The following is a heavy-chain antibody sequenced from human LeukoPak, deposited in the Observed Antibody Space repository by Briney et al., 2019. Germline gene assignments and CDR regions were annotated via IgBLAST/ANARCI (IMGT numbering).Heavy chain of an antibody. J-gene: IGHJ4*02. CDR2: ISSSSSTI. CDR1: GFTFSSYS. D-gene: IGHD3-10*01. V-gene: IGHV3-48*01. CDR3: ARVSAGTMVRYVGYFDY. Sequence: PGGSLRLSCAASGFTFSSYSMNWVRQAPGKGLEWVSYISSSSSTIYYADSVKGRFTISRDNAKNSLYLQMNSLRAEDTAVYYCARVSAGTMVRYVGYFDYWGQGTLVTVSS.